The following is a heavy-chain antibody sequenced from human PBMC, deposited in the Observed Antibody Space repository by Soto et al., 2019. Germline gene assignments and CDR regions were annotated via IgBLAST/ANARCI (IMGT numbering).Heavy chain of an antibody. J-gene: IGHJ4*02. V-gene: IGHV2-5*01. CDR3: THSTNGYGGTVLLY. D-gene: IGHD1-1*01. CDR1: GVSLSTTGVA. CDR2: IYWNDDK. Sequence: QITLKESGPTLVQPTQTLTLTCTFSGVSLSTTGVAVGWVRQPPGKALNWLALIYWNDDKRYSPSLQSRLTITKDTSKNQVVLTMTNMDPVDTATYYCTHSTNGYGGTVLLYLGQGTLVTVAS.